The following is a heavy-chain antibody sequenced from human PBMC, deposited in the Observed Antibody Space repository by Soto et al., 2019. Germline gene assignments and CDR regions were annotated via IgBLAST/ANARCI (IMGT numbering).Heavy chain of an antibody. CDR1: GGSISSGGYY. D-gene: IGHD1-26*01. V-gene: IGHV4-31*03. CDR3: ARDSVAEIVGATTISSGFDY. Sequence: PSETLSLTCTVSGGSISSGGYYWSWIRQHPGKGLEWIGYIYYSGSTYYNPSLKSRVTISVDTSKNQFSLKLSSVTAADTAVYYCARDSVAEIVGATTISSGFDYWGQGTLVTVSS. J-gene: IGHJ4*02. CDR2: IYYSGST.